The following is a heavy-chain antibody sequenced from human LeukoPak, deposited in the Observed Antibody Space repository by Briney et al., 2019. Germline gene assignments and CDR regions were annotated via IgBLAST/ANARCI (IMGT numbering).Heavy chain of an antibody. D-gene: IGHD6-6*01. CDR3: ATRARPGYYYGMDV. J-gene: IGHJ6*02. CDR1: GLTVSNNF. V-gene: IGHV3-53*01. CDR2: IYSGGSGGNT. Sequence: PGGSLRLSCAASGLTVSNNFMSWARQGPGKGLEWVSIIYSGGSGGNTYYGDSVKGRFAISRDNSKNTLYLQMNSLRAEDTAVYYCATRARPGYYYGMDVWGQGTTVTVSS.